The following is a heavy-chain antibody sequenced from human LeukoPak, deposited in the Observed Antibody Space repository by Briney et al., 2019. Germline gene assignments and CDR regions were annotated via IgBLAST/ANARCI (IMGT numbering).Heavy chain of an antibody. D-gene: IGHD3-10*01. CDR1: GGTFSIYA. V-gene: IGHV1-69*04. CDR3: ARDLPITMVRGVIGY. Sequence: SVTVSFTGSGGTFSIYAISWVRQAPGQGLEWVGRSIPILGIANYAQKFQGRVTITADKSTSTAYMELSSLRSEDTAVYYCARDLPITMVRGVIGYWGQGTLVTVSS. CDR2: SIPILGIA. J-gene: IGHJ4*02.